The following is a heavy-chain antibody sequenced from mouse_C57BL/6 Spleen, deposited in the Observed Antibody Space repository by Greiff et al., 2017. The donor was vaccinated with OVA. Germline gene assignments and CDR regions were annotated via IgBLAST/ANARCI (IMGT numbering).Heavy chain of an antibody. J-gene: IGHJ4*01. CDR3: ARVTTVVATGAMDY. V-gene: IGHV1-82*01. CDR2: IYPGDGDT. CDR1: GYAFSSSW. Sequence: QVQLQQSGPELVKPGASVKISCKASGYAFSSSWMNWVKQRPGKGLEWIGRIYPGDGDTNYNGKFKGKATLPADKSSSTAYMQLSRLTSEDSAVYFCARVTTVVATGAMDYWGQGTSVTVSS. D-gene: IGHD1-1*01.